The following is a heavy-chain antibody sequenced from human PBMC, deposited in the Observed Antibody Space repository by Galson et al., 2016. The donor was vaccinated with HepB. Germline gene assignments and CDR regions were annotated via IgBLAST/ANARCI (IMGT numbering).Heavy chain of an antibody. CDR2: ITASGLTT. V-gene: IGHV3-23*01. CDR1: GFTFSTYP. Sequence: SLRLSCAASGFTFSTYPMSWVRQAPGKGLEWVATITASGLTTYFADSVKGRFTISRENSKNYLYLQLNSLRAEDSALYYCAKDVLRGDSPTNYFDYWGRGTLVTVSS. CDR3: AKDVLRGDSPTNYFDY. D-gene: IGHD2-21*01. J-gene: IGHJ4*02.